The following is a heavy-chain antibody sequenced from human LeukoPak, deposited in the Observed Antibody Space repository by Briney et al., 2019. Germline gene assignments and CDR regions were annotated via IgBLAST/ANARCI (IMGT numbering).Heavy chain of an antibody. J-gene: IGHJ4*02. CDR3: ARDAGTSSGWYKSLDY. D-gene: IGHD6-19*01. CDR2: INPNSGGT. V-gene: IGHV1-2*02. CDR1: GYTFTGCY. Sequence: GASVKVSCKASGYTFTGCYMHWVRQAPGQGLEWMGWINPNSGGTNYAQKFQGRVTMTRDTSISTAYMELSRLRSDDTAVYYCARDAGTSSGWYKSLDYWGQGTLVTVSS.